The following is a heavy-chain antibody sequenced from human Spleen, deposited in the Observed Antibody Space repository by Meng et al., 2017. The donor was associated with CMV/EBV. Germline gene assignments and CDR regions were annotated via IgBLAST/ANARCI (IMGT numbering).Heavy chain of an antibody. V-gene: IGHV4-31*03. J-gene: IGHJ4*02. CDR1: GGSISSGGYY. CDR3: ATWTIVVVPAAKWDDY. CDR2: IYYSGST. D-gene: IGHD2-2*01. Sequence: TLSLTCTVSGGSISSGGYYWSWIRQHPGKGLEWIGYIYYSGSTYYNPSLKSRVTISVDTSKNQFSLKLSSVTAADTAVYYCATWTIVVVPAAKWDDYWGQGTLVTVSS.